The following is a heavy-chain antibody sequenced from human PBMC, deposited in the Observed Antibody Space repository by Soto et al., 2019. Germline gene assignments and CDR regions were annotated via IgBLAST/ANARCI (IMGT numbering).Heavy chain of an antibody. J-gene: IGHJ4*02. V-gene: IGHV4-30-2*02. D-gene: IGHD2-15*01. CDR1: GGSISSGGYS. CDR3: ATTPRY. Sequence: SETLSLTCAVSGGSISSGGYSWSWIRQPPGKGLEWIGYIYHSGSTYYNPSLKSRVTISVDRSKNQVSLNVTSVTAADTAVYYCATTPRYWGQGRRVTVSS. CDR2: IYHSGST.